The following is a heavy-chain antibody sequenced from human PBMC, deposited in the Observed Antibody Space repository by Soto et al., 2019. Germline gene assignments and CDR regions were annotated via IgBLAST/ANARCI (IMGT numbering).Heavy chain of an antibody. V-gene: IGHV1-69*06. CDR1: GGAFSSYA. J-gene: IGHJ6*02. CDR3: AREGEDSSSSAIGMDV. D-gene: IGHD6-6*01. CDR2: IIPIFGTA. Sequence: APAKVSCKACGGAFSSYAMSWVRQAPGQGLEWMGGIIPIFGTANYAQKFQGRVTITADKSTSTAYMELSSLRSEDTAVYYCAREGEDSSSSAIGMDVWGQGSTVTVSS.